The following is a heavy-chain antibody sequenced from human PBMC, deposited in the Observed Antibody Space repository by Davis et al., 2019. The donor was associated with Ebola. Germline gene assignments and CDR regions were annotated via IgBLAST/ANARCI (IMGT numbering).Heavy chain of an antibody. J-gene: IGHJ4*02. Sequence: PSETLSLTCTVSGGSVSSGSYYWSWIRQPPGKGLEWIGYIYYSGSTNYNPSLKSRVTISVDTSKNQFSLKLSSVTAADTAVYYCARLGYCSGGSCGYYFDYWGQGTLVTVSS. CDR1: GGSVSSGSYY. D-gene: IGHD2-15*01. CDR3: ARLGYCSGGSCGYYFDY. CDR2: IYYSGST. V-gene: IGHV4-61*01.